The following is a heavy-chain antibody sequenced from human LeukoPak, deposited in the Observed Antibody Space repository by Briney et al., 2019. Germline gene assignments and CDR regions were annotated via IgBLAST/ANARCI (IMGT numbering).Heavy chain of an antibody. V-gene: IGHV4-34*01. CDR2: INHSGST. CDR1: GGSFSGYY. CDR3: ARGGVMIFGPWIHAFDI. D-gene: IGHD3/OR15-3a*01. J-gene: IGHJ3*02. Sequence: SETLSLTCAVYGGSFSGYYWSWIRQPPRKGLEWIGEINHSGSTNYNPSLKSRVTISVDTSKNQFSLKLSSVTAADTAVYYCARGGVMIFGPWIHAFDIWGLGTMVTVSS.